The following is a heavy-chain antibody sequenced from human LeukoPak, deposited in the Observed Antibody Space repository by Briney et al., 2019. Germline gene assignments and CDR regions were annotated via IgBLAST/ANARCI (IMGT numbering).Heavy chain of an antibody. Sequence: GGSLRLSCEASGFTFDIAALSWVRQPPGKGLEWVSTIGAGGRSTYYADSVKGRFTISRDDSKNTLYLQLNSLRADDTAVYFCAKGGWTVTAFGYWGQGTFVSVSS. J-gene: IGHJ4*02. CDR2: IGAGGRST. CDR3: AKGGWTVTAFGY. D-gene: IGHD2-21*02. V-gene: IGHV3-23*01. CDR1: GFTFDIAA.